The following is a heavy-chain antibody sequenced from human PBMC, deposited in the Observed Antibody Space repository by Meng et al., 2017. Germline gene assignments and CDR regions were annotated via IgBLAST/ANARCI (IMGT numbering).Heavy chain of an antibody. V-gene: IGHV1-2*06. CDR1: GYDFPDYT. D-gene: IGHD6-13*01. Sequence: QWLLGQSLACVMKPGPSVKVSYKPSGYDFPDYTIHWARQDPVQGLEWMGRIDPKKGPTAYAQKFPCRVTITGDTSISTSYMYLSGLRSDDTAVYYWTRGEDISAAGKLFGDYWGQGTLVTVFS. CDR3: TRGEDISAAGKLFGDY. CDR2: IDPKKGPT. J-gene: IGHJ4*02.